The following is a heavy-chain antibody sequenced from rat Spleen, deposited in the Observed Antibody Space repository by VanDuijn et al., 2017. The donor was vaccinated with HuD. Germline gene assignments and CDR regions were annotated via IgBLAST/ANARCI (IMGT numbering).Heavy chain of an antibody. CDR1: GFTFNNYG. CDR3: TRATTVAAFYY. Sequence: EVQLVESDGGLVQPGRSLKLSCVASGFTFNNYGMAWVRQAPTKGLEWVASISYEGTNSYYGDSVKGRFTISRDNAKSTLYLQMNSLRSEDTATYYCTRATTVAAFYYWGQGVIVTVSS. V-gene: IGHV5-29*01. CDR2: ISYEGTNS. J-gene: IGHJ2*01. D-gene: IGHD1-3*01.